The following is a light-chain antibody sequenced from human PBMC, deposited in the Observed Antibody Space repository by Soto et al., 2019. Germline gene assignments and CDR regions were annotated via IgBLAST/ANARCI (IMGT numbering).Light chain of an antibody. Sequence: QSVLTQPASVSGSPGQSITISCTGTSSDVGGYNYVSWYQQQSGKAPKLMIHEVSNRPSGVSNRISGSKSGNTASLTISGLQAEDEDDYYFSSYPSSRAYVFGIGTKVTVL. CDR1: SSDVGGYNY. CDR3: SSYPSSRAYV. J-gene: IGLJ1*01. CDR2: EVS. V-gene: IGLV2-14*01.